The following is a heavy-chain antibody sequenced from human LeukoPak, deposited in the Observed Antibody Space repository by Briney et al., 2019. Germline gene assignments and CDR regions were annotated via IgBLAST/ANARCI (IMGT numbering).Heavy chain of an antibody. CDR3: AKHSGSYPYYYYGMDV. J-gene: IGHJ6*02. CDR2: ISGSGGST. Sequence: PGGSLRLSCAASGFTFSSYAMSWVRHAPGKGLEWGSAISGSGGSTYYADSVKGRFTISRDNSKNTLYLQMNSLRAEDTAVYYCAKHSGSYPYYYYGMDVWGQGTTVTVSS. CDR1: GFTFSSYA. D-gene: IGHD1-26*01. V-gene: IGHV3-23*01.